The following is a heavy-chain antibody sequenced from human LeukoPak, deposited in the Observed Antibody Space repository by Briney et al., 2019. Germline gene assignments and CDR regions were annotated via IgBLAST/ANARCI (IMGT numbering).Heavy chain of an antibody. V-gene: IGHV3-23*01. CDR1: GFTFNNYA. CDR3: ARAPDYYDSSGYLLHAYDI. Sequence: GGSLRLSCAASGFTFNNYAMSWVRQAPGKGLEWVSAISGSGGTTYYADSVKGRFTFSRDNSKNTLYLQMNSLRAEDTAVYYCARAPDYYDSSGYLLHAYDIWGQGTMVTVSS. CDR2: ISGSGGTT. J-gene: IGHJ3*02. D-gene: IGHD3-22*01.